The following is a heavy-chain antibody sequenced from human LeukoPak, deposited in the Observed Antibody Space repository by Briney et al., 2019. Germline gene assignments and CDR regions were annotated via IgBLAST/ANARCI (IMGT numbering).Heavy chain of an antibody. J-gene: IGHJ5*02. Sequence: ASVKVSCKASGYTFTSYGISWVRQAPGQGLEWMGWINAYNGNTNYAQKLQGRVTMTTDTSTSTAYMELRSLRSDDTAVYYCARATRGYNWFDPWGQGTLVTVSS. CDR3: ARATRGYNWFDP. D-gene: IGHD1-26*01. V-gene: IGHV1-18*01. CDR2: INAYNGNT. CDR1: GYTFTSYG.